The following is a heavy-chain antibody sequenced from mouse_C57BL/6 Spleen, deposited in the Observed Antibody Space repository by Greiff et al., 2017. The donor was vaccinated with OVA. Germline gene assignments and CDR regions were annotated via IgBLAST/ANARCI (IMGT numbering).Heavy chain of an antibody. Sequence: QVQLQQSGAELVKPGASVKISCTASGYAFSSYWMNWVKQRPGKGLEWIGQIYPGDGDTNYNGKFKGKATLTADKSSSTAYMQLSSLTSEDSAVYFGARSHGKKGGYYAMDYWGQGTSVTVSS. J-gene: IGHJ4*01. D-gene: IGHD2-1*01. CDR1: GYAFSSYW. CDR3: ARSHGKKGGYYAMDY. CDR2: IYPGDGDT. V-gene: IGHV1-80*01.